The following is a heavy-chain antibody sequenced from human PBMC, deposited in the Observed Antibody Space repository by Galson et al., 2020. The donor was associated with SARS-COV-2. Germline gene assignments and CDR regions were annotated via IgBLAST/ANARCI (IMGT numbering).Heavy chain of an antibody. J-gene: IGHJ4*02. CDR1: GGSISSSDYY. D-gene: IGHD3-16*01. Sequence: ETSETLSLTCTVSGGSISSSDYYWGWIRQSPGKGLEWIGTFYYIGNTYYNPSLESRVTISVDTSKNQFSLKLASVTAADTAVYYCARLLRQYDYWGQGTLVTVSS. V-gene: IGHV4-39*01. CDR2: FYYIGNT. CDR3: ARLLRQYDY.